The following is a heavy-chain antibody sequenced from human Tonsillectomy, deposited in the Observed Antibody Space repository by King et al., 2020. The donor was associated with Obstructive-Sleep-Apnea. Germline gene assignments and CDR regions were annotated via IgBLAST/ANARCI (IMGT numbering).Heavy chain of an antibody. D-gene: IGHD2-15*01. V-gene: IGHV1-18*01. CDR3: ARDPPCSGGSCPEFDY. CDR1: GYTFTTYG. CDR2: ISAYIGKT. J-gene: IGHJ4*02. Sequence: VQLVESGAEVKKPGASVKVSCKASGYTFTTYGISWVRQAPGQGLEWMGWISAYIGKTNYAQKVQGRVTMTTDTSTSTAYMALRSLRSDDTAVYYCARDPPCSGGSCPEFDYWGQGTLVTVSS.